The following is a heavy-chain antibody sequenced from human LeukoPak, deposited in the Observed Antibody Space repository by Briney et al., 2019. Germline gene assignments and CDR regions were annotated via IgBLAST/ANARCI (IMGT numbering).Heavy chain of an antibody. D-gene: IGHD3-22*01. V-gene: IGHV3-23*01. CDR2: ISGTGGST. CDR3: AKTEAYHFDSSGNPYYFDY. J-gene: IGHJ4*02. CDR1: GFTFSRYA. Sequence: GGSLRLSCAASGFTFSRYAMSWVRQAPGKGLEWVSAISGTGGSTYYADSVKGRFAISRDNSKNTLYLQMNSLRAEDTAVYYCAKTEAYHFDSSGNPYYFDYWGQGTLVTISS.